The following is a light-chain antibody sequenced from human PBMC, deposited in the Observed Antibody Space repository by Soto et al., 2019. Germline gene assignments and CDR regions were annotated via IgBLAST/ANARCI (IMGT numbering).Light chain of an antibody. CDR2: KAS. V-gene: IGKV1-5*03. Sequence: DIQMTQSPSTLSASVGDRVTITCRASQSISVWLAWYQQKPGKAPKLLIYKASSLESGVPSRFSGSGSGTAFTLTISSLQPDDFATYYCQQYNSYSRTFGQGTKVEIK. CDR3: QQYNSYSRT. CDR1: QSISVW. J-gene: IGKJ1*01.